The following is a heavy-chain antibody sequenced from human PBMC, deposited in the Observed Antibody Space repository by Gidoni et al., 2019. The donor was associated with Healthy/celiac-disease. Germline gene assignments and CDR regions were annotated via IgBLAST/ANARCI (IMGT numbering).Heavy chain of an antibody. V-gene: IGHV3-13*01. CDR3: ARGRYSGYDFGIDY. D-gene: IGHD5-12*01. J-gene: IGHJ4*02. CDR2: IGTAGDT. CDR1: GFTSSSYD. Sequence: EVQLVESGGGLVQPGGSLRLACAAPGFTSSSYDMHWVRQATGKGLEWVSAIGTAGDTYYPGSVKGRFTISRENAKNSLYLQMNSLRAGDTAVYYCARGRYSGYDFGIDYWGQGTLVTVSS.